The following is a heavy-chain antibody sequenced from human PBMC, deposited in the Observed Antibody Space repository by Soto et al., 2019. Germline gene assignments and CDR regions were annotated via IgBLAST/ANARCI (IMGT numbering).Heavy chain of an antibody. V-gene: IGHV3-30-3*01. CDR3: ARGGGYGDYVGYFDY. J-gene: IGHJ4*02. CDR2: ISYDGSNK. Sequence: QVQLVESGGGVVQPGRSLRLSCAASGFTFSSYAMHWVRQAPGKGLEWVAVISYDGSNKYYADSVKGRFTISRDNSKNTLYLQMNSLRAEDTAVYYCARGGGYGDYVGYFDYWGQGTLVTVSS. CDR1: GFTFSSYA. D-gene: IGHD4-17*01.